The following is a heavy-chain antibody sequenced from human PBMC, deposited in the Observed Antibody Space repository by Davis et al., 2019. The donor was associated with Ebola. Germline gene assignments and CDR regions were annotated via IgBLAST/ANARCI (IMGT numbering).Heavy chain of an antibody. CDR2: IYSGGST. J-gene: IGHJ4*02. CDR1: GFTVSSNY. D-gene: IGHD5-18*01. V-gene: IGHV3-66*01. CDR3: ASTSGYSYGYDPLV. Sequence: PGGSLRLSCAASGFTVSSNYMSWVRQAPGKGLEWVSVIYSGGSTYYADSVKGRFTISRDNSKNTLYLQMNSLRAEDTAVYYCASTSGYSYGYDPLVWGQGTLVTVSS.